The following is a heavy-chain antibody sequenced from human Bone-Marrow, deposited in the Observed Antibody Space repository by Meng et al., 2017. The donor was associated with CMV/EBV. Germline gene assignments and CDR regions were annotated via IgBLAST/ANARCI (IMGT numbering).Heavy chain of an antibody. Sequence: SVKVSCKASGYTFTYRYLHWVRQAPGQALEWMGWITPFNGNTNYAQKFQDRVTMTRDTSTSTVYMELSSLRSEDTAVYYCARESWLGGLDYWGQGTLVTVSS. CDR2: ITPFNGNT. J-gene: IGHJ4*02. V-gene: IGHV1-45*02. D-gene: IGHD5-12*01. CDR1: GYTFTYRY. CDR3: ARESWLGGLDY.